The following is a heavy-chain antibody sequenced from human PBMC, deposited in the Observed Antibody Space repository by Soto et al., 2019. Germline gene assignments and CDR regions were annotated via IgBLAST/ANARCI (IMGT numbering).Heavy chain of an antibody. CDR2: IIPIFGTA. V-gene: IGHV1-69*13. Sequence: SVKVSCKASGGTFSSYAISWVRQAPGQGLEWMGGIIPIFGTANYAQKFQGRVAITADESTSTAYMELSSLRSEDTAVYYCARDLTRIVVVPAAIGTYGMDVWGQGTTVTVSS. CDR3: ARDLTRIVVVPAAIGTYGMDV. CDR1: GGTFSSYA. J-gene: IGHJ6*02. D-gene: IGHD2-2*02.